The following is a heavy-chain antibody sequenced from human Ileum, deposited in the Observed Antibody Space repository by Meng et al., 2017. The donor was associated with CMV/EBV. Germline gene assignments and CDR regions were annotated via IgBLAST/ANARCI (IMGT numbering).Heavy chain of an antibody. J-gene: IGHJ5*02. D-gene: IGHD3-9*01. Sequence: QVPHQHGGAGVFKLSETLSLTCAVYGGYFSGYYWSWIRQPTGKGLEWIGEINHSGSTYYNPSLKSRVTISVDTSKNQFFLRLSSVTAADTGVYYCVRGRSDLLASWFDPWGQGTLVTVSS. CDR3: VRGRSDLLASWFDP. CDR2: INHSGST. V-gene: IGHV4-34*01. CDR1: GGYFSGYY.